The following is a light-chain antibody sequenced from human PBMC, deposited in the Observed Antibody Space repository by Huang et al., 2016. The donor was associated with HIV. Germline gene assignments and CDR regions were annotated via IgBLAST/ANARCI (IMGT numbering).Light chain of an antibody. J-gene: IGKJ2*01. CDR2: KVS. CDR1: QGLVYSDGDTY. CDR3: MQGIHMPYT. Sequence: DVVLTQSPLSLPVTVGQPASISCRSGQGLVYSDGDTYLNWFQQRPGQTPRRLIYKVSSRDSGVPERFSGSGSGTNFALKSSRVEADDVGVYYCMQGIHMPYTFGQGTKLEIK. V-gene: IGKV2-30*01.